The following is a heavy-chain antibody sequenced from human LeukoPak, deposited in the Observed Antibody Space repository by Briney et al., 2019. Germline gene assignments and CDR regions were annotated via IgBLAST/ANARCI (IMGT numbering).Heavy chain of an antibody. V-gene: IGHV3-11*04. CDR1: GFTFSDYY. D-gene: IGHD2-15*01. J-gene: IGHJ4*02. CDR3: ARKCSGGSCYSS. Sequence: PGGSLRLSCAASGFTFSDYYMSWIRQAPGRGLEWVSFISNFGTTIYYADSVKGRFTISRDNAKNSLYLQMNSLRAEDTAVYSCARKCSGGSCYSSWGQGTLVTVSS. CDR2: ISNFGTTI.